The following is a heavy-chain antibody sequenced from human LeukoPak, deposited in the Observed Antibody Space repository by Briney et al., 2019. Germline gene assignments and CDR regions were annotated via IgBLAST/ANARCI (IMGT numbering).Heavy chain of an antibody. CDR3: ARDPAYCSSTSCYVSGY. CDR1: GGTFSSYA. V-gene: IGHV1-69*01. D-gene: IGHD2-2*01. CDR2: IIPIFGTA. Sequence: SVKVSCKASGGTFSSYAISWVRQAPGQGLEWMGGIIPIFGTANYAQKFQGRVTITADESTCTAYMELSSLRSEDTAVYYCARDPAYCSSTSCYVSGYWGQGTLVTVSS. J-gene: IGHJ4*02.